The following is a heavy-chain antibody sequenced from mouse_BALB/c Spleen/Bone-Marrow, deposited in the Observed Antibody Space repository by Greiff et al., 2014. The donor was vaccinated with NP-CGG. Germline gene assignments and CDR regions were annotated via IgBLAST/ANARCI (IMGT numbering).Heavy chain of an antibody. J-gene: IGHJ2*01. CDR2: INPSTGYA. V-gene: IGHV1-7*01. Sequence: VQVVESGPELAKPGASVKMSCKASGYTFTDTWIHWIKQRPGQGLEWIGYINPSTGYAEYNQNFKDKATLTVDKSSSTAYMQLSSLTSEDSTVYYCARDYWGQGTTLTVS. CDR3: ARDY. CDR1: GYTFTDTW.